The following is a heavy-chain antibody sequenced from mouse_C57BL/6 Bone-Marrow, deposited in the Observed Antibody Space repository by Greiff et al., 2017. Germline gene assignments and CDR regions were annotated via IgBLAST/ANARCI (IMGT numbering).Heavy chain of an antibody. CDR2: IYPGSGSP. J-gene: IGHJ2*01. CDR1: GYTFTSYW. V-gene: IGHV1-55*01. CDR3: ARSAYYGNGGVFDY. D-gene: IGHD2-10*01. Sequence: QVQLQQPGAELVKPGASVKMSCKASGYTFTSYWITWVKQRPGQGLEWIGDIYPGSGSPNYNEKFKSKATLTVATSSSTAYMQLSSLTSEDSAVYYCARSAYYGNGGVFDYWGQGTTLTVSS.